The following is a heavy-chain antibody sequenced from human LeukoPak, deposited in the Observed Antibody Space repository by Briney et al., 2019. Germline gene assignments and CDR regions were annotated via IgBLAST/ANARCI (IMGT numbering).Heavy chain of an antibody. J-gene: IGHJ5*02. V-gene: IGHV1-46*01. D-gene: IGHD1-1*01. Sequence: ASVKVSCKASGYTFTSYYMHWVRQAPGQGLEWMGIINPSGGSTSYAQKFQGRVTMTRDTSTSTVYMELSSLRSEDTAVYYCAGGGGTTGTVRNWFDPWGQGTLVTVSS. CDR3: AGGGGTTGTVRNWFDP. CDR1: GYTFTSYY. CDR2: INPSGGST.